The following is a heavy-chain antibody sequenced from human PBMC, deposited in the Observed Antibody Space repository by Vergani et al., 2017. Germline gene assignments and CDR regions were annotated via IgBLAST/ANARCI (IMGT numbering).Heavy chain of an antibody. V-gene: IGHV4-39*07. Sequence: QVQLQESGPGLVKPSQTLSLTCTLSGGSISSSSHFWGWLRQTPGKGLEWIGSIYYSGSTYYNPSLKSRVSISVDTSKNQFSLKLTSVTAADTAVYYCARGDRHYYYYYMEVWGKGTTVAVSS. CDR2: IYYSGST. CDR3: ARGDRHYYYYYMEV. CDR1: GGSISSSSHF. D-gene: IGHD3-16*02. J-gene: IGHJ6*03.